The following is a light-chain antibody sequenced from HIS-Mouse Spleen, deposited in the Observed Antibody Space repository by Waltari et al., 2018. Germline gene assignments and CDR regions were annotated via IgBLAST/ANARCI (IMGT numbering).Light chain of an antibody. CDR3: SSYTSSSFNVV. CDR1: SSDVGGYNY. V-gene: IGLV2-14*03. CDR2: DVS. Sequence: QSALTQPASVSGSPGQAIPISGPGTSSDVGGYNYVSWYQQHPGKAPKLMIYDVSNRPSGVSNRFSGSKSGNTASLTISGLQAEDETDYYCSSYTSSSFNVVFGGGTKLTVL. J-gene: IGLJ2*01.